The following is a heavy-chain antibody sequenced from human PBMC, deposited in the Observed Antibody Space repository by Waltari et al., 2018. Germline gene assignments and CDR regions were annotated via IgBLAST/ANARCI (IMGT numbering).Heavy chain of an antibody. D-gene: IGHD3-16*01. CDR3: AKAAGRGGDYYYYYYMDV. CDR1: GFTFSSYG. Sequence: QVQLVESGGGVVQPGGSLRLSCAASGFTFSSYGMHWVRQAPGQGLEWVAFIRYDGSNKYYADSVNGRFTISRDNSKNTLYLQMNSLRAEDTAVYYCAKAAGRGGDYYYYYYMDVWGKGTTVTVSS. CDR2: IRYDGSNK. J-gene: IGHJ6*03. V-gene: IGHV3-30*02.